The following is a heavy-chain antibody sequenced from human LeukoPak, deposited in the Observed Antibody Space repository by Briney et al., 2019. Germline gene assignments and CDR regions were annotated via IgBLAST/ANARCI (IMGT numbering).Heavy chain of an antibody. D-gene: IGHD3-10*01. J-gene: IGHJ4*02. CDR3: AGTPWFGELTLDY. V-gene: IGHV1-58*02. CDR2: IVVCSGNT. CDR1: GFTFTSST. Sequence: SVKVSCKACGFTFTSSTIQWVRQARGQRLEWIGWIVVCSGNTNYAQKFQERVIITRDMSTTTVYMELSSLSSEDTAVYYCAGTPWFGELTLDYWGQGTLVTVSS.